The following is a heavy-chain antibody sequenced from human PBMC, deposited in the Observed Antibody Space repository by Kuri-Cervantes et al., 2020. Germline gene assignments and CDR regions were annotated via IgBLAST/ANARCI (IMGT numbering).Heavy chain of an antibody. CDR1: GFTFSDYY. CDR2: ISSSGSTI. D-gene: IGHD1-26*01. V-gene: IGHV3-11*04. Sequence: GESLKISCAASGFTFSDYYMSWIRQAPGKGLEWVSYISSSGSTIYYADSVKGRFTISRDNAKNTLYLQMNSLRAEDTAVYYCARAAEVGATYHFDYWGQGTLVTVSS. CDR3: ARAAEVGATYHFDY. J-gene: IGHJ4*02.